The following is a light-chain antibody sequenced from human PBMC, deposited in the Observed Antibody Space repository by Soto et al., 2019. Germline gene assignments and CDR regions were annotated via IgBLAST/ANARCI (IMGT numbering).Light chain of an antibody. Sequence: IVMPQSPATLSVSPGERASLSCRASQSVSSKLAWYQQKPGQAPRLLIYGASTRATGIPARFSGSGSGTEFTLTISSLQSEDFAVYYCQQYNSWPQTFGQGTKVDI. J-gene: IGKJ1*01. CDR2: GAS. V-gene: IGKV3-15*01. CDR1: QSVSSK. CDR3: QQYNSWPQT.